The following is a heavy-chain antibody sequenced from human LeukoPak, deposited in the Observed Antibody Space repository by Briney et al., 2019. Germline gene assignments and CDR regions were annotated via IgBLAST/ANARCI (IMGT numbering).Heavy chain of an antibody. CDR1: GGSFSGSY. CDR2: INHSGST. Sequence: KPPETLSLTCAVYGGSFSGSYWSSIRQPPGKRLEWIGDINHSGSTNYNPSLKSRATISKDTSKNQFSLQLTSVTAADTAVYYGARPTSYYYYNMAVWAKGPTATIPS. CDR3: ARPTSYYYYNMAV. D-gene: IGHD3-16*01. J-gene: IGHJ6*03. V-gene: IGHV4-34*01.